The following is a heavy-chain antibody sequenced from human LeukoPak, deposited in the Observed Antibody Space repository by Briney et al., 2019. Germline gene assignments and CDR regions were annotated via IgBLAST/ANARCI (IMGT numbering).Heavy chain of an antibody. J-gene: IGHJ6*03. CDR2: ISSSGGSA. CDR3: TKGGEWLVASAYYYYYMDV. V-gene: IGHV3-23*01. Sequence: GGTLRLSCAASGFTFSNYGMSWVRQAPGKGLEWVSAISSSGGSAYYADSVKGRFTISRDNSRNTLSLQMNNLRAEDTAVYYCTKGGEWLVASAYYYYYMDVWGKGTTVTISS. D-gene: IGHD6-19*01. CDR1: GFTFSNYG.